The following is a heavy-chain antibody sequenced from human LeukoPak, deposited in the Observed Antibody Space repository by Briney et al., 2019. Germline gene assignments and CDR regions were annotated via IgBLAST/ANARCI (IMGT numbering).Heavy chain of an antibody. CDR2: ISYDGSNK. D-gene: IGHD6-13*01. V-gene: IGHV3-30*04. J-gene: IGHJ4*02. Sequence: GGSLRHSCAASGFTFSSYAMHWVRQAPGKGLEWVAVISYDGSNKYYADSVKGRFTISRDNSKNTLYLQMNSLRAEDTAVYYCASTAPGSWGQGTLVTVSS. CDR1: GFTFSSYA. CDR3: ASTAPGS.